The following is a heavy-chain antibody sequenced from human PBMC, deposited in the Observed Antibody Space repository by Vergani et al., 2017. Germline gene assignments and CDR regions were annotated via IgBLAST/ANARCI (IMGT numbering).Heavy chain of an antibody. CDR2: IYYSGST. V-gene: IGHV4-61*10. D-gene: IGHD2-2*01. CDR3: ARVGCSSTSCYYYYYYYMDV. Sequence: QVQLPESGPGLVKPSETLSLTCTVSGGSVSSGSYYWSWIRQPAGKGLEWIGYIYYSGSTNYNPSLKSRVTISVDTSKNQFSLKLSSVTAADTAVYYCARVGCSSTSCYYYYYYYMDVWGKGTTVTVSS. CDR1: GGSVSSGSYY. J-gene: IGHJ6*03.